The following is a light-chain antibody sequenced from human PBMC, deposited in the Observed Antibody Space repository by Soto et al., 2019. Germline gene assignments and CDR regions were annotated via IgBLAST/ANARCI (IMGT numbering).Light chain of an antibody. V-gene: IGLV1-51*01. CDR2: DNN. CDR1: SSNIGNNY. J-gene: IGLJ2*01. CDR3: GTWDSSLSAEV. Sequence: QSVLMQPPSVSAAPGQKVTISCSGSSSNIGNNYVSWYQQLPGTAPKLVIYDNNKRPSGTPDRFSGSKSGTSATLGITELQNGDEADYYCGTWDSSLSAEVFGGGTKLTVL.